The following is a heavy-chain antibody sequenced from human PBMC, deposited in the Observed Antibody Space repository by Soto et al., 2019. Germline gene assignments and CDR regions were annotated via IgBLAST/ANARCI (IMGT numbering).Heavy chain of an antibody. CDR2: ISSNGGST. V-gene: IGHV3-64D*06. Sequence: PGGSLRLSCSASGFTFSSYAMHWVRQSPGKGLEYVSAISSNGGSTYYADSVKGRFTISRDNSKNTLYLQMSSLRAEDTAVYYCVKEGEATIFGVAPFDYWGQGTLVTVS. J-gene: IGHJ4*02. CDR3: VKEGEATIFGVAPFDY. D-gene: IGHD3-3*01. CDR1: GFTFSSYA.